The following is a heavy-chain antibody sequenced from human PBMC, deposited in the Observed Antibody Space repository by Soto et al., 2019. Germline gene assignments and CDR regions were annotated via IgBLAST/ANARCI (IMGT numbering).Heavy chain of an antibody. CDR1: GGSISSSSYY. CDR2: INHSGST. J-gene: IGHJ5*02. CDR3: AREGAKNKLLVHAWLDP. D-gene: IGHD1-26*01. V-gene: IGHV4-39*07. Sequence: SETLSLTCTVSGGSISSSSYYWSWIRQPPGKGLEWIGEINHSGSTNYNPSLKSRVTISVDTSKNQFSLKLSSVTAADTAVYFCAREGAKNKLLVHAWLDPWGQGTLVTVSS.